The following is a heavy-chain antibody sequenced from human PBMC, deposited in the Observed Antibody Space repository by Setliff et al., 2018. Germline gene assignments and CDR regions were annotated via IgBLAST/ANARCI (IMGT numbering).Heavy chain of an antibody. V-gene: IGHV4-39*01. CDR1: GDSIISSRYY. J-gene: IGHJ5*02. Sequence: SETLSLTCSVSGDSIISSRYYWGWIRQPPGKGLEWIASIFCSGSTYYNPSLKSRVTISEDTSKNQLSLKVDSVTAADTAVYYCARHSSMTTMPLDPWGQGTLVTVSS. CDR3: ARHSSMTTMPLDP. D-gene: IGHD4-17*01. CDR2: IFCSGST.